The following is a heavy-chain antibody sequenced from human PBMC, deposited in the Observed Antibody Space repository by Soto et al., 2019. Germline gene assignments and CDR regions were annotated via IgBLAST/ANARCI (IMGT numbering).Heavy chain of an antibody. D-gene: IGHD5-18*01. CDR1: GESINNGAYF. CDR2: VHASGST. Sequence: QVQLQESGPGLVKPSQTLSLTCSVSGESINNGAYFWSWIRQHPGKGLEWIGYVHASGSTYYNPSLRGRIDRSIDTSTKQFYLNLKSVTAADTAVFFCARGFVEAAMAFDYWGPGALVTVSS. J-gene: IGHJ4*02. V-gene: IGHV4-31*03. CDR3: ARGFVEAAMAFDY.